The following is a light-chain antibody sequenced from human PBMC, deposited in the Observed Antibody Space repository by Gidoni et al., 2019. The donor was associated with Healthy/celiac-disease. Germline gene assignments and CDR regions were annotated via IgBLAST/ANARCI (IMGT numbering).Light chain of an antibody. CDR3: QQYGSSPLT. V-gene: IGKV3-20*01. CDR1: QSVSSSY. Sequence: ELVLTQSPGTLSLSPGERATLPCRASQSVSSSYLALYQQKPSQAPRLLIYGASSRATGIPDRFSGSGSGTDFTLTISRLEPEDFAVYYCQQYGSSPLTCXGXTKVEIK. CDR2: GAS. J-gene: IGKJ4*01.